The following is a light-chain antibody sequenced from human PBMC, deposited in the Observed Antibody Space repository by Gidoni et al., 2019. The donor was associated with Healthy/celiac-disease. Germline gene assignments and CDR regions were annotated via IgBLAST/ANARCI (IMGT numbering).Light chain of an antibody. J-gene: IGKJ1*01. V-gene: IGKV1-8*01. CDR2: AAS. CDR1: QGISSY. CDR3: QQYYSYPRT. Sequence: RMTQSPSSFSASTGDRVTITCRASQGISSYLAWYQQKPGKAPKLLIYAASTLQSGVPSRCSGSGSGTDFTLTISCLQSEDFATYYCQQYYSYPRTFGQGTKVEIK.